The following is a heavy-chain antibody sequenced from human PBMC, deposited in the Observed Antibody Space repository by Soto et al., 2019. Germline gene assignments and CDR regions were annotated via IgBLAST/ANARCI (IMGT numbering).Heavy chain of an antibody. V-gene: IGHV1-8*01. J-gene: IGHJ6*02. CDR1: GYTFTSYD. Sequence: QVQLVQCGAEVKKPGASVKVSSKASGYTFTSYDINWVRQATGQGIELMGWMNPNSGNRDYAQKFQGRVTMTRNTSISTAYMELSSLRSEDTAVYYCAREETSYGMDVWGQGTTVTVSS. CDR3: AREETSYGMDV. CDR2: MNPNSGNR.